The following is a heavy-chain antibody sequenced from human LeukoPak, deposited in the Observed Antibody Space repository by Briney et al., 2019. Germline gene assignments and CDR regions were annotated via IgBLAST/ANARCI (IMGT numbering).Heavy chain of an antibody. J-gene: IGHJ3*02. CDR1: GGSMSSFY. V-gene: IGHV4-59*01. CDR3: ARGAVTTYAFDI. Sequence: PSETLSLTCTVSGGSMSSFYCSWIRQPPGKGLEWIGYIYYNGSTNYNPSLKSRVTISVDTSKNQFSLKLSSVTAADTAVYYCARGAVTTYAFDIWGQGTMVTVSS. CDR2: IYYNGST. D-gene: IGHD4-17*01.